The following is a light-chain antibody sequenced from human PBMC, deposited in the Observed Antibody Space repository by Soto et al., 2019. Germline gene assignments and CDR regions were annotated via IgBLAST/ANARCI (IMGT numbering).Light chain of an antibody. CDR1: QSVSSN. V-gene: IGKV3-15*01. CDR2: GAS. J-gene: IGKJ5*01. Sequence: EIVMTQSPATLSVSPGERATLSCRASQSVSSNLAWYQQKPGQAPRLLIYGASTRATGIPARFGGSGSGTEFTLPISSLQSEDFAVYSCQQYNNWPPITFGQGTRLEIK. CDR3: QQYNNWPPIT.